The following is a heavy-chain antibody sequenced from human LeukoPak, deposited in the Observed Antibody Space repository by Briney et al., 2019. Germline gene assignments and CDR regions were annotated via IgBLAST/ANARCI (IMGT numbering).Heavy chain of an antibody. V-gene: IGHV4-59*01. CDR2: IYYSGST. CDR3: ARAPRIAVAGYYFDY. D-gene: IGHD6-19*01. Sequence: PSETLSLTCTVSGGSISSYYWSWIRQPPGKGLEWIGYIYYSGSTNYNPSLKSRVTISVDTSKNQFSLKLSSVTAADTAVYYCARAPRIAVAGYYFDYWGQGTLVTVSS. J-gene: IGHJ4*02. CDR1: GGSISSYY.